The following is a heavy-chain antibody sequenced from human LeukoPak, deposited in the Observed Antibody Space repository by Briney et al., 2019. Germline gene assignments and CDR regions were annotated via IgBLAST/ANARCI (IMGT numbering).Heavy chain of an antibody. CDR3: ARDPTIAVGPFDY. CDR2: ISSSGSTI. V-gene: IGHV3-11*04. Sequence: GASLQISCAASGFTFSDYYMSWIRQAPGKGLEWVSYISSSGSTIYYADSVKGRFTISRDNAKNSLYLQMNSLRAEDTAVYYCARDPTIAVGPFDYWGQGTLVTVSS. J-gene: IGHJ4*02. D-gene: IGHD6-19*01. CDR1: GFTFSDYY.